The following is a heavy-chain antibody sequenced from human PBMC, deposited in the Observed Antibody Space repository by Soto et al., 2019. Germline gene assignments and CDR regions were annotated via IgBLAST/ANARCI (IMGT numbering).Heavy chain of an antibody. CDR1: GGSISSYY. D-gene: IGHD6-19*01. V-gene: IGHV4-59*08. Sequence: ASETLSLTCTVSGGSISSYYWSWIRQPPGKGLEWIGYIYYSGSTNYNPSLKSRVTISVDTSKNQFSLKLSSVTAADTAVYYCARLGSGWLSDYWGQGTLVTVSS. J-gene: IGHJ4*02. CDR3: ARLGSGWLSDY. CDR2: IYYSGST.